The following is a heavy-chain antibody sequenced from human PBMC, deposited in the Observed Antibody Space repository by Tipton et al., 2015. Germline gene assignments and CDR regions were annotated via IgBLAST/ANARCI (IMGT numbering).Heavy chain of an antibody. CDR3: AKTHGAYDWYLDH. V-gene: IGHV4-61*08. D-gene: IGHD5-12*01. Sequence: TLSLTCTVSGASVSRGGYYWSWIRQPPGKGLEWIGYVYYSGSTSYNPSLKSRVTISLDTSKNQFSLNLRSVTAADTAVYFCAKTHGAYDWYLDHWGQGTLVTVSS. CDR2: VYYSGST. J-gene: IGHJ4*02. CDR1: GASVSRGGYY.